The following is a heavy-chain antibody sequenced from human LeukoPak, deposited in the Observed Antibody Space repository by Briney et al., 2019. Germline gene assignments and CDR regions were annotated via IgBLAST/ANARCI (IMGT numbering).Heavy chain of an antibody. CDR1: GFTFSDYY. V-gene: IGHV3-11*01. D-gene: IGHD3-10*01. J-gene: IGHJ4*02. Sequence: GGSLRLSCAASGFTFSDYYMSWIRQAPGKGLEWLSHMSSSGDTIYHADSVRGRFTISRDNAKKTLFLQMNSLRAEDTAVYYCARDLTDFGSGIFYAHWGQGALVTVS. CDR3: ARDLTDFGSGIFYAH. CDR2: MSSSGDTI.